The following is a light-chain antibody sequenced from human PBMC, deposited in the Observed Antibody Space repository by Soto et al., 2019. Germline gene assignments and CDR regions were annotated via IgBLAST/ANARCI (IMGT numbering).Light chain of an antibody. CDR2: DVT. Sequence: QSVLTQPASVSGSPGQSITISCTGTSSDIGSYNYVSWYQQHPGKAPKLMIYDVTNRPSGVSNRFSGSKSGNTASLTISGLQAEDEADYYCSSYTSSGALFGGGTKLTVL. CDR1: SSDIGSYNY. J-gene: IGLJ2*01. V-gene: IGLV2-14*03. CDR3: SSYTSSGAL.